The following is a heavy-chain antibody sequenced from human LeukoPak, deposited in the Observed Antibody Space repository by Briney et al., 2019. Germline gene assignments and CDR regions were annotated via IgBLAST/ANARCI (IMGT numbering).Heavy chain of an antibody. D-gene: IGHD2-15*01. J-gene: IGHJ6*03. CDR1: GFTFNNYG. V-gene: IGHV3-23*01. Sequence: GGSLRLSCAVSGFTFNNYGMSWVRQAPGKGLEWVSAISGSGFNTYYADSVKGRFTISRDNSKNTLYLQMNSLRAEDTAIYYCAKNGDRGAYCSGGSCYPYYYYYIDVWGKGTTVTISS. CDR2: ISGSGFNT. CDR3: AKNGDRGAYCSGGSCYPYYYYYIDV.